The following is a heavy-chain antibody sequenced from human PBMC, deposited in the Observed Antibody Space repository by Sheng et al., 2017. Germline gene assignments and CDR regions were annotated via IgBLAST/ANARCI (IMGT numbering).Heavy chain of an antibody. V-gene: IGHV4-39*07. CDR1: GVSISSSSYY. D-gene: IGHD2-2*01. Sequence: QLQLQESGPGLVKPAETLSLTCTVSGVSISSSSYYWGWIRQPPGKGLEWIGTIYYSGSTYYNPSLKSRVTISVDTSKKQFSLKVRSVTAADTAVYYCASGIVTSPAHLPLDVVGPRATVTVSS. CDR2: IYYSGST. J-gene: IGHJ6*01. CDR3: ASGIVTSPAHLPLDV.